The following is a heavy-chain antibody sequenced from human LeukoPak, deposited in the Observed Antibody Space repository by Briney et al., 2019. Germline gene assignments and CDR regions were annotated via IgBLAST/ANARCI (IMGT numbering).Heavy chain of an antibody. Sequence: PSETLSLTCAVSGGSISSSNWWSWVRQPPGKGLEWIGEIYHSGSTNYNPSLKSRVTISVDRSKNQFSLKLSSVTAADTAVYYCARVNSYYGSGTDYYYYYGMDVWGQGPRSPSP. J-gene: IGHJ6*02. CDR2: IYHSGST. V-gene: IGHV4-4*02. CDR3: ARVNSYYGSGTDYYYYYGMDV. D-gene: IGHD3-10*01. CDR1: GGSISSSNW.